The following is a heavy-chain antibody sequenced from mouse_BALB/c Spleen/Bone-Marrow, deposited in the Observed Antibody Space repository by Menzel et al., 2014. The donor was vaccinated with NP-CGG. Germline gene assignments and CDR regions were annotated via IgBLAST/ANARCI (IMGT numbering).Heavy chain of an antibody. J-gene: IGHJ3*01. D-gene: IGHD2-2*01. CDR3: ARSGYGYDWFAY. CDR1: GYTFTDYA. Sequence: LEESGPELVRPGVSVKISCKGSGYTFTDYAMHWVKQSHAKSLEWIGVLSTYSGNTNYNQKFKGKATMTVDKSSITAYMELARLTSEDSAIYYCARSGYGYDWFAYWGQGTLVTVSA. CDR2: LSTYSGNT. V-gene: IGHV1-67*01.